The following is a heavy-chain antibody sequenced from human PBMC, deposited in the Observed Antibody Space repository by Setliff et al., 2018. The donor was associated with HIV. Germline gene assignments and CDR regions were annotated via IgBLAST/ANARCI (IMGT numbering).Heavy chain of an antibody. Sequence: ASETLSLTCTVSGGSISSSSYYWGWIRRPPGRGLEWIGSIYYSGNTYYNPSLKRRVTMSVDTSNNQFSLKLTSVTAADTAVYYCASQGRSGWLWGGFVSWGQGTLVTVSS. D-gene: IGHD6-19*01. CDR3: ASQGRSGWLWGGFVS. V-gene: IGHV4-39*01. CDR2: IYYSGNT. CDR1: GGSISSSSYY. J-gene: IGHJ4*02.